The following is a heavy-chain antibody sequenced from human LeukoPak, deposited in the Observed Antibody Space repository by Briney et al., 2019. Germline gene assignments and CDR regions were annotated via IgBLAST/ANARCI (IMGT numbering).Heavy chain of an antibody. CDR1: GYSFTSYW. D-gene: IGHD6-13*01. CDR2: IYPGDSDT. Sequence: GESLKISCKGSGYSFTSYWIGGVRQMPGKGLEGMGIIYPGDSDTRYSPSFQAQVTISADKSISTAYPQWSSLKASDTAMYYCARTKSSMGIFDYWGQGTLVTVSS. J-gene: IGHJ4*02. V-gene: IGHV5-51*01. CDR3: ARTKSSMGIFDY.